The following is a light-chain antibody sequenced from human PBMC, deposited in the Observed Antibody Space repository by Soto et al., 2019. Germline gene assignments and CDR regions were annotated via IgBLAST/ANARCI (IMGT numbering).Light chain of an antibody. Sequence: EYVLTQSPGTLSLSPGERAALSCRASQSVSSSYLAWYQQKSGQAPRLLIYAASTRATGIPARFSGSGSGTDFTLTISRLEPEDFAEYFCQQYGSSPTTFGQGTKVDIK. CDR1: QSVSSSY. V-gene: IGKV3-20*01. CDR3: QQYGSSPTT. J-gene: IGKJ1*01. CDR2: AAS.